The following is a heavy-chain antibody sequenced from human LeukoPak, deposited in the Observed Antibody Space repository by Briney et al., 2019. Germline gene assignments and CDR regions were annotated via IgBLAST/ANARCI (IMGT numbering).Heavy chain of an antibody. V-gene: IGHV4-34*01. CDR1: GESFSGYY. Sequence: SETLSLTCAVYGESFSGYYWSWIRQPPGKGLEWIGEINHSGSTNYNPSLKSRVTISVDTSKNQFSLKLSSVTAADTAVYYCARDDSTFNDWGQGTLVTVSS. CDR3: ARDDSTFND. J-gene: IGHJ4*02. D-gene: IGHD3-22*01. CDR2: INHSGST.